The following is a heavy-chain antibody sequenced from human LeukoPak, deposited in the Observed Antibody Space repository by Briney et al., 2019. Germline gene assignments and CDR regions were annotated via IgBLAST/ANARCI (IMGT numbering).Heavy chain of an antibody. Sequence: GGSLRLSCAASGFTFSSYAMSWVRQAPGKGLEWVSSISTMSSYIYYADSVKGRFTVSRDNAKNSLYLQMNSLRAEDTAVYYCAELGITMIGGVWGKGTTVTISS. V-gene: IGHV3-21*01. CDR2: ISTMSSYI. CDR1: GFTFSSYA. J-gene: IGHJ6*04. CDR3: AELGITMIGGV. D-gene: IGHD3-10*02.